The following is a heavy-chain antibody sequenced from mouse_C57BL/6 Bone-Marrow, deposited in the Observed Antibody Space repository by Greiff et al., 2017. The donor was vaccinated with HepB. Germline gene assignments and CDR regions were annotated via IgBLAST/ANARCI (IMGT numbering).Heavy chain of an antibody. Sequence: VQLQESGAELVRPGTSVKMSCKASGYTFTNYWIGWAKQRPGHGLEWIGDIYPGGGYTNYNQKFKGKATLTVDTSSSTAYMQLSSLTSEDSAVYYCARETGTWYFDYWGQGTTLTVSS. CDR2: IYPGGGYT. D-gene: IGHD4-1*01. CDR3: ARETGTWYFDY. V-gene: IGHV1-63*01. J-gene: IGHJ2*01. CDR1: GYTFTNYW.